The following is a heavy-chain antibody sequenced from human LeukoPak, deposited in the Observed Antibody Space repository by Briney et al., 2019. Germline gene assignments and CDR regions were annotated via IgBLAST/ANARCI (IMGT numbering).Heavy chain of an antibody. Sequence: GGSLRLSCAASGFTFDDYAMHWVRQAPGKGLEWVSGISWNSGSIGYADSVKGRFTISRDNAKNSLYLQMNSLRAEDTAVYYCLGSNIASLWGQGTLVTVSS. J-gene: IGHJ4*02. V-gene: IGHV3-9*01. CDR1: GFTFDDYA. D-gene: IGHD6-13*01. CDR3: LGSNIASL. CDR2: ISWNSGSI.